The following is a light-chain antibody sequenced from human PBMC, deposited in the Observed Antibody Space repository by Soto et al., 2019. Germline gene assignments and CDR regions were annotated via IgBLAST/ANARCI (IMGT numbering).Light chain of an antibody. Sequence: QSALTQPPSASGAPGQSVTISCTGTYSDVGSSTYVSWYQQHPGKAPKLVLYEVIQRRSGVPDRFSGSRSENTASLTVSRLQAEDEADYYCSSNVVGTNWQIFGGGTKRTVL. CDR1: YSDVGSSTY. CDR2: EVI. J-gene: IGLJ2*01. CDR3: SSNVVGTNWQI. V-gene: IGLV2-8*01.